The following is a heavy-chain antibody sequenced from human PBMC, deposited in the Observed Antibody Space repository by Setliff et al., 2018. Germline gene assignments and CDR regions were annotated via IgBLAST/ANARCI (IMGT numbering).Heavy chain of an antibody. J-gene: IGHJ4*02. CDR1: RVTVNKPW. V-gene: IGHV3-7*03. CDR3: VTGSVPPN. CDR2: TNPDGDEI. Sequence: GGSLRLSCAGSRVTVNKPWMSWVRQAPGKGLEWVALTNPDGDEIHYVDPVKGRFTISRDNAKNSLFLQISSLRAEDTAMYYCVTGSVPPNWGQGTLVTVSS.